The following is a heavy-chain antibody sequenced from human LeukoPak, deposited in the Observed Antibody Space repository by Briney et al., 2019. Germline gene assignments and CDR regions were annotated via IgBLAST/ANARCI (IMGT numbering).Heavy chain of an antibody. Sequence: GGSLRLSCATSGFIFSNYAVNWVRQAPGKGLEWVSIISGSGDTTYYADSVKGRFTISRDNSKNTLYLQMNSLRAEDTAVYYCAKETEWFGELLQIDYWGQGTLVTVSS. CDR2: ISGSGDTT. CDR1: GFIFSNYA. V-gene: IGHV3-23*01. CDR3: AKETEWFGELLQIDY. D-gene: IGHD3-10*01. J-gene: IGHJ4*02.